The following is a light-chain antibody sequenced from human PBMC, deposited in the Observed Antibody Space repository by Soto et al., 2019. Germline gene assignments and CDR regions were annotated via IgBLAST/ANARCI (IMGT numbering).Light chain of an antibody. CDR1: QGISNY. CDR2: AAS. V-gene: IGKV1-27*01. CDR3: QKYNSAPHT. Sequence: DIQMTQSPSSLSAAVGDRVTITCRASQGISNYLAWYQQKPGKVPKLLLYAASNLQSGVPSRFSGSGSGTDYTLTISSLQSEDVATYYCQKYNSAPHTFGQGTKLEIK. J-gene: IGKJ2*01.